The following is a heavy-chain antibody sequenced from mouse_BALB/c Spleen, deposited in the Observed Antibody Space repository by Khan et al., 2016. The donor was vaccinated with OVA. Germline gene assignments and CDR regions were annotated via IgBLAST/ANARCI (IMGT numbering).Heavy chain of an antibody. Sequence: QVQLKESGPGLVAPSQSLSITCTVSGFSLTGYGVNWVRQPPGKGLEWLGMIWGDGSTDYNSALKSRLSISKDNSKNQVFLKMNSLQTDDTARYYCARDRYYYGRGRAYWGQGTLVTVSA. CDR3: ARDRYYYGRGRAY. CDR1: GFSLTGYG. CDR2: IWGDGST. D-gene: IGHD1-1*01. V-gene: IGHV2-6-7*01. J-gene: IGHJ3*01.